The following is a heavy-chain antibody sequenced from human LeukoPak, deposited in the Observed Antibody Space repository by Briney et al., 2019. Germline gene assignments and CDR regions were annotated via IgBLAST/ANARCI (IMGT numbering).Heavy chain of an antibody. Sequence: PGGSLRLSCAASGFTFSSYAMSWVRQAPGKGLEWVSAISGSGGSTYYADSVKGRLTISRDSSKNTLYLQMNSLRAEDTAVYYCAKDLRYGDPTPFDYWGQGTLVTVSS. CDR1: GFTFSSYA. CDR3: AKDLRYGDPTPFDY. V-gene: IGHV3-23*01. D-gene: IGHD4-17*01. J-gene: IGHJ4*02. CDR2: ISGSGGST.